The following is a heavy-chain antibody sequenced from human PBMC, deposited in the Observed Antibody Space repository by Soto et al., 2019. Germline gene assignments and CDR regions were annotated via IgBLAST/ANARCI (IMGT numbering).Heavy chain of an antibody. V-gene: IGHV1-18*01. J-gene: IGHJ6*02. CDR3: ARERYFDWLLSSYYYYGMDV. D-gene: IGHD3-9*01. Sequence: GASVKVSCKASGYTFTSYGISWVRQAPGQGHEWMGWISAYNGNTNYAQKLQGRVTMPTDTSTSTAYMELRSLRSDDTAVYYCARERYFDWLLSSYYYYGMDVWGQGTTVTVSS. CDR1: GYTFTSYG. CDR2: ISAYNGNT.